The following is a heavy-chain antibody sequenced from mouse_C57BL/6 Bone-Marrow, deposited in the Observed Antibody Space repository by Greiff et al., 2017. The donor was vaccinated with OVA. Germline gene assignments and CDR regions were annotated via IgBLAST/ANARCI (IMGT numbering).Heavy chain of an antibody. CDR2: IWSGGST. CDR3: ARSRVYYDLYYYAMDY. V-gene: IGHV2-2*01. Sequence: QVHVKQSGPGLVQPSQSLSITCTVSGFSLTSYGVHWVRQSPGKGLEWLGVIWSGGSTDYNAAFISRLSISKDNSKSQVFFKMNSLQADDTAIYYCARSRVYYDLYYYAMDYWGQGTSVTVSS. J-gene: IGHJ4*01. D-gene: IGHD2-4*01. CDR1: GFSLTSYG.